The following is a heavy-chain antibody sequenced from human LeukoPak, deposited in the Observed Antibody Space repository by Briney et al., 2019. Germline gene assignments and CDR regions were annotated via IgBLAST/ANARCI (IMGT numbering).Heavy chain of an antibody. CDR1: GFTVSSNY. Sequence: GGSLRLSCAASGFTVSSNYMSWVRQAPGKGLEWVSVIYSGGSTYYADSVKGRFTISRDNSKNTLYLQMNSLRAEDTAVYYCARGRRGTAMVYWGQGTLVTVSS. V-gene: IGHV3-53*01. CDR2: IYSGGST. CDR3: ARGRRGTAMVY. J-gene: IGHJ4*02. D-gene: IGHD5-18*01.